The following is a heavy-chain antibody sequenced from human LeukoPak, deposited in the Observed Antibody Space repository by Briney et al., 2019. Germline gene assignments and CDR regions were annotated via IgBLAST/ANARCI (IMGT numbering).Heavy chain of an antibody. CDR3: ARGAWATRLGS. CDR1: GESLNSYY. J-gene: IGHJ4*02. V-gene: IGHV4-34*01. D-gene: IGHD2-15*01. CDR2: IYESGTT. Sequence: SETLSLTCAFYGESLNSYYWSWVRQPPGEGLEWIGEIYESGTTKYNPSVKSRVTISMVPSKQQFSLSLNSVTAADTAVYYCARGAWATRLGSWGLGTPVIVSS.